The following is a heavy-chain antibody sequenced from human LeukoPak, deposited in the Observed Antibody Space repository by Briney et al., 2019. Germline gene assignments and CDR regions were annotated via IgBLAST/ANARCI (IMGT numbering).Heavy chain of an antibody. CDR1: GFTFSSYS. V-gene: IGHV3-48*01. D-gene: IGHD2-2*01. CDR3: ARDRAGYQDY. CDR2: ISSSSSTI. J-gene: IGHJ4*02. Sequence: GGPLRLSCAASGFTFSSYSMTWVRQAPGKGLEWVSYISSSSSTIYYADSVKGRFTISRDNAKNSLYLQMNSLRAEDTAVYYCARDRAGYQDYWGQGTLVTVSS.